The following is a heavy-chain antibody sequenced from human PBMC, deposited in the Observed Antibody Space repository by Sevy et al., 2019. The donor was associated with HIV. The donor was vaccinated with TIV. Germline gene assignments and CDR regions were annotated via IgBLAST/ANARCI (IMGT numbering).Heavy chain of an antibody. CDR2: ISWDGGST. CDR1: GFTFDDYT. CDR3: GKDRGEYSGYVSSSFSPIFDY. J-gene: IGHJ4*02. D-gene: IGHD5-12*01. V-gene: IGHV3-43*01. Sequence: GGSLRLSCAASGFTFDDYTMHWVRQAPGKGLEWVSLISWDGGSTYYADSVKGRFTISRDNSKNSLYLQMNSLRTEDTALYYCGKDRGEYSGYVSSSFSPIFDYWGQGTLVTVSS.